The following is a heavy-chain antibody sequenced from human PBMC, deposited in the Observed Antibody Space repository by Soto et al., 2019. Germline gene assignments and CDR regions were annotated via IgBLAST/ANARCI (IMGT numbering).Heavy chain of an antibody. CDR1: GFTFPAYA. Sequence: GGSLRLSCAASGFTFPAYAMSWVRQAPGKGLEWVSVISKNGDEEYYADSVTGRFTISRDSSNNLLYLRMSSLRVEDTAVYYCASYVRGPAFYLDSWGQGTLVTVSS. CDR2: ISKNGDEE. V-gene: IGHV3-23*01. CDR3: ASYVRGPAFYLDS. D-gene: IGHD3-10*02. J-gene: IGHJ4*02.